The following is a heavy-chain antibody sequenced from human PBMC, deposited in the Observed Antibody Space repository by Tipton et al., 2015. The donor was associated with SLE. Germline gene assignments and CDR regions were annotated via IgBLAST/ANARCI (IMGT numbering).Heavy chain of an antibody. J-gene: IGHJ4*02. CDR3: TRVQDAPFDY. CDR1: GFTFSSYW. Sequence: SLRLSCAASGFTFSSYWMHWVRQAPGKGLEWVGFIRSKAYGGTTEYAASVKGRFTISRDDSKSIAYLQMNSLKTEDTAVYYCTRVQDAPFDYWGQGTLVTVSS. V-gene: IGHV3-49*04. CDR2: IRSKAYGGTT.